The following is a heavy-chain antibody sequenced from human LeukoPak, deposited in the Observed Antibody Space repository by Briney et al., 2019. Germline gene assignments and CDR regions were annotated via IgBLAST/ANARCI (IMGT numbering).Heavy chain of an antibody. CDR3: ARDVGSGDSSGYYMAFDI. J-gene: IGHJ3*02. V-gene: IGHV4-59*12. Sequence: SETLSLTCTVSGGSISSYYWSWIRQPPGKGLEWIGYIYYSGSTNYNPSLKSRVTMSVDTSKNQFSLKLSSVTAADTAVYYCARDVGSGDSSGYYMAFDIWGQGTMVTVSS. CDR2: IYYSGST. CDR1: GGSISSYY. D-gene: IGHD3-22*01.